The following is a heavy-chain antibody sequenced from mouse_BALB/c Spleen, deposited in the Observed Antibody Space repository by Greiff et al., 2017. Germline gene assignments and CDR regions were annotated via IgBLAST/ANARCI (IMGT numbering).Heavy chain of an antibody. V-gene: IGHV14-4*02. CDR1: GFNIKDYY. CDR2: IDPENGDT. J-gene: IGHJ3*01. CDR3: IAYYGSSQFAY. D-gene: IGHD1-1*01. Sequence: VQLQQSGAELVRSGASVKLSCTASGFNIKDYYMHWVKQRPEQGLEWIGWIDPENGDTEYAPKFQGKATMTADTSSNTAYLQLSSLTSEDTAVYFCIAYYGSSQFAYWGQGSLVTVSA.